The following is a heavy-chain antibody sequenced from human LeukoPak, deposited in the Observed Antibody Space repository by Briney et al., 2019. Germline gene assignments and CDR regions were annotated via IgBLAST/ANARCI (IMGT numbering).Heavy chain of an antibody. Sequence: SVKVSCKASGGTFSSYAISWVRQAPGQGLEWMGGIIPIFGTANYAQKFQGRVTITTDESTSTAYMELSSLRSEDTAVYCCAGPYDFWSGYHDAFDIWGQGTMVTVSS. CDR2: IIPIFGTA. CDR3: AGPYDFWSGYHDAFDI. D-gene: IGHD3-3*01. J-gene: IGHJ3*02. CDR1: GGTFSSYA. V-gene: IGHV1-69*05.